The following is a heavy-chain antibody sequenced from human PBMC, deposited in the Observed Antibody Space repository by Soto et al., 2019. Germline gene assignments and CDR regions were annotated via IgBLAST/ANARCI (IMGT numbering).Heavy chain of an antibody. V-gene: IGHV5-10-1*01. CDR3: ARTARGYSYGYPHYYYGMDV. D-gene: IGHD5-18*01. Sequence: GESRKISCKGSGYRFTSYWISWVRQMPGKGLEWMGRIDPSDSYTNYSPSFQGHVTISADKSISTAYLQWSSLKASDTAMYYCARTARGYSYGYPHYYYGMDVWGQGTTVTVSS. J-gene: IGHJ6*02. CDR2: IDPSDSYT. CDR1: GYRFTSYW.